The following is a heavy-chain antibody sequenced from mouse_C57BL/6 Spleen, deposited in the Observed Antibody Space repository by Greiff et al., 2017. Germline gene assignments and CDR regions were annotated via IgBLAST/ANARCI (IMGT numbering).Heavy chain of an antibody. CDR2: INPNNGGT. Sequence: VQLQQSGPELVKPGASVKIPCKASGYTFTDYNMDWVKQSHGQSLEWIGDINPNNGGTIYNQKFKGKDTLTVDKSSSTAYMELRSLTSEDTAVYYCARYYYGSSYGGWYFDVWGTGTTVTVSS. D-gene: IGHD1-1*01. CDR3: ARYYYGSSYGGWYFDV. CDR1: GYTFTDYN. V-gene: IGHV1-18*01. J-gene: IGHJ1*03.